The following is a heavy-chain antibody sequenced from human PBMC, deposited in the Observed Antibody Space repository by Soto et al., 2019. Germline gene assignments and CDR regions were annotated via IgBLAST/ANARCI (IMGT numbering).Heavy chain of an antibody. D-gene: IGHD6-13*01. CDR2: ISSSSSYI. CDR1: GFTFSSYS. J-gene: IGHJ4*02. Sequence: EVQLVESGGGLVKPGGSLRLSCAASGFTFSSYSMNWVRQAPGKGLEWVSSISSSSSYIYYADSVKGRFTISRDNAKNSLYLQMNNLTAEDRAVYYCASRWRDSSSWYVDYRGQGSLVTVSS. CDR3: ASRWRDSSSWYVDY. V-gene: IGHV3-21*01.